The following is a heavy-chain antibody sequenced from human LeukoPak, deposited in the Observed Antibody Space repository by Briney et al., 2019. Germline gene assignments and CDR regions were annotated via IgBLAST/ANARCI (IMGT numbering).Heavy chain of an antibody. CDR1: GGTFSSYA. V-gene: IGHV1-69*13. J-gene: IGHJ6*02. D-gene: IGHD2-2*01. Sequence: ASVKVSCKASGGTFSSYAISWVRQAPGQGLEWMGGIIPIFGTANYAQKFQGRVTITADESTSTAYMELSSLRSEDTAVYYCARAEDIVVVPAAQHTYYYYGMDVWGQGTTVTVSS. CDR3: ARAEDIVVVPAAQHTYYYYGMDV. CDR2: IIPIFGTA.